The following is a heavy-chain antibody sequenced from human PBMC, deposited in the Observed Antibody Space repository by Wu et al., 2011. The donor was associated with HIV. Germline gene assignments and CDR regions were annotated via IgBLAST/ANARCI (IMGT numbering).Heavy chain of an antibody. D-gene: IGHD4-17*01. J-gene: IGHJ3*02. CDR3: ARGNWYYGDYVAFDI. Sequence: QVQLVQSGAEVKEPGASVKVSCKASGYTFSSYDINWVRQAIGQGLEWMGWLNPNSGNTGYAQKFQGRVTMTRNTSISTAYMELSSLRSEDTAVYYCARGNWYYGDYVAFDIWGQGTMVTVSS. CDR1: GYTFSSYD. CDR2: LNPNSGNT. V-gene: IGHV1-8*02.